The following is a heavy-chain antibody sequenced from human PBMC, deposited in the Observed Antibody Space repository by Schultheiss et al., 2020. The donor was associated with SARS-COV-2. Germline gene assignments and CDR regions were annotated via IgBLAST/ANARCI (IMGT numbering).Heavy chain of an antibody. V-gene: IGHV3-23*01. CDR1: GFTFSSYA. CDR3: ARNFGVRVNWFDP. D-gene: IGHD3-3*01. Sequence: GGSLRLSCAASGFTFSSYAMSWVLQAPGKGLEWVSAISGSGGSTYYADSVKGRFTISRDNSKNTLYLQMNSLRAEDTAVYYCARNFGVRVNWFDPWGQGTLVTVSS. CDR2: ISGSGGST. J-gene: IGHJ5*02.